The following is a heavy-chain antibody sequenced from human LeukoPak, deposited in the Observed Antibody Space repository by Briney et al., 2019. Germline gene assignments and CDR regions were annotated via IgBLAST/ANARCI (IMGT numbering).Heavy chain of an antibody. V-gene: IGHV1-3*01. Sequence: GASVKVSCKASGYTFTRYPMHWVRQAPGQRLEWMGWINAGNGNTKYSQKFQGRVTITRDTSASTAYMELSSLRSEDTAVYYCARGVEAGYCSSTSCYAANWFDPWGQGTLVTVSS. CDR3: ARGVEAGYCSSTSCYAANWFDP. CDR2: INAGNGNT. D-gene: IGHD2-2*01. J-gene: IGHJ5*02. CDR1: GYTFTRYP.